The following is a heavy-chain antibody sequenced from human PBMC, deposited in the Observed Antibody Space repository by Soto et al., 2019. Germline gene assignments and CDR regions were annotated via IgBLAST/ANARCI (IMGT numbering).Heavy chain of an antibody. CDR3: AKDQGTIFGVTTYAFDI. D-gene: IGHD3-3*01. CDR2: ISYDGSNK. CDR1: GFTFSSYG. Sequence: GGSLRLSCAASGFTFSSYGMHWVRQAPGKGLEWVAVISYDGSNKYYADSVKGRFTISRDNSKNTLYLQMNSLRAEDTAVYYCAKDQGTIFGVTTYAFDIWGQGTMVTVSS. V-gene: IGHV3-30*18. J-gene: IGHJ3*02.